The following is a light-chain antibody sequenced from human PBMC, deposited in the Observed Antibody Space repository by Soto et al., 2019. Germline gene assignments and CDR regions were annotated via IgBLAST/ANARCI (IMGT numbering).Light chain of an antibody. CDR3: HRRDRPPLT. CDR1: QSISIY. J-gene: IGKJ1*01. V-gene: IGKV1-39*01. CDR2: AAS. Sequence: DIQINQSPASLSAAVVNTFTITFLASQSISIYLNLYQQKPVKAPKLLIYAASSLQSGVPSRFSGGGSGTDFSLTTNSLQPEDFATFDCHRRDRPPLTCGRGTKV.